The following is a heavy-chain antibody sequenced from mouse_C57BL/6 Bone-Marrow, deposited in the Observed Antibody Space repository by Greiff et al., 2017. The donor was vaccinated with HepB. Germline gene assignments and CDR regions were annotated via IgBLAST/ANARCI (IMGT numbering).Heavy chain of an antibody. Sequence: VHVKQSGAELVRPGASVKLSCTASGFNIKDDYMHWVKRRPEQGLEWIGWIDPENGDTEYASKFQGKATITADTSSNTAYLQLSSLTSEDTAVYYCTTFYDGYYDYWGQGTTLTVSS. V-gene: IGHV14-4*01. D-gene: IGHD2-3*01. CDR3: TTFYDGYYDY. CDR1: GFNIKDDY. CDR2: IDPENGDT. J-gene: IGHJ2*01.